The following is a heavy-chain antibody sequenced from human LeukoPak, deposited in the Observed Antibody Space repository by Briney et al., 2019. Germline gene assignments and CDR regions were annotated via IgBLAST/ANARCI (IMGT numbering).Heavy chain of an antibody. CDR3: ASHRGDYATGYFDY. CDR1: GLTFRSYG. CDR2: ISYDGSNK. D-gene: IGHD1-1*01. Sequence: GGSLRLSCAVSGLTFRSYGMHWVRQAPGKGLEWVAIISYDGSNKYYADPVKGRFTISKDNSHNTLYLQMNSLRAEDTAVYFCASHRGDYATGYFDYWGQGTLVTVSS. J-gene: IGHJ4*02. V-gene: IGHV3-30*03.